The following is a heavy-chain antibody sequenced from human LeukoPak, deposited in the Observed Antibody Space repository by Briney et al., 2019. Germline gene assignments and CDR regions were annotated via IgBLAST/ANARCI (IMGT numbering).Heavy chain of an antibody. Sequence: GGSLRLSCAASGFTFSNAWMSWVRQAPGKGLEWVGRIKSKTDGGTTDYAAPVKGRFTISRDDSKNTLYLQMNSLKTEDTAVYYCTTDPQRGTYDAFDIWGQGTMVTVSS. CDR3: TTDPQRGTYDAFDI. V-gene: IGHV3-15*01. J-gene: IGHJ3*02. CDR2: IKSKTDGGTT. D-gene: IGHD1-1*01. CDR1: GFTFSNAW.